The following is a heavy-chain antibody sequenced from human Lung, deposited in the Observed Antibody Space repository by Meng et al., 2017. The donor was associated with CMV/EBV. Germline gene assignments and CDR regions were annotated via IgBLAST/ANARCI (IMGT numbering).Heavy chain of an antibody. CDR2: ISAYNGNT. Sequence: SVXVSXXASDYTFTSYGISWVRQAPGQGLEWMGWISAYNGNTNYAQKLQGRVTMTTDTSTSTAYMELRSLRSDDTAVYYCARGIVIAVAGTGVDYWGQGXLVTVSS. CDR3: ARGIVIAVAGTGVDY. D-gene: IGHD6-19*01. J-gene: IGHJ4*02. CDR1: DYTFTSYG. V-gene: IGHV1-18*01.